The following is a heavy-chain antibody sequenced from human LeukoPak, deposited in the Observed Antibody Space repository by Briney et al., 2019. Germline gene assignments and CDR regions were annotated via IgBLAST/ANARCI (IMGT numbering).Heavy chain of an antibody. CDR3: ARVMDSGSYYPPILFDY. Sequence: ASVKVSCKASGGTFSSYAISWVRQAPGQGLEWMGGIIPIFGTANYAQKFQGRVAITADESTSTAYMELSSLRSEDTAVYYCARVMDSGSYYPPILFDYWGQGTLVTVSS. D-gene: IGHD1-26*01. CDR1: GGTFSSYA. V-gene: IGHV1-69*13. J-gene: IGHJ4*02. CDR2: IIPIFGTA.